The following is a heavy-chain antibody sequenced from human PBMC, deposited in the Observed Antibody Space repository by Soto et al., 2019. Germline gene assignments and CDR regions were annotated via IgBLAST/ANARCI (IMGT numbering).Heavy chain of an antibody. J-gene: IGHJ6*02. D-gene: IGHD3-10*01. CDR2: INHSGST. CDR3: ARTKLWGVYYYYYGMDV. Sequence: SETLSLTCAVYGGSFSGYYWSWIRQPPGKGLEWIGEINHSGSTNYNPSLKSRVTISVDTSKNQFSLKLSSVTAADTAVYYCARTKLWGVYYYYYGMDVWGQGTTVTVSS. CDR1: GGSFSGYY. V-gene: IGHV4-34*01.